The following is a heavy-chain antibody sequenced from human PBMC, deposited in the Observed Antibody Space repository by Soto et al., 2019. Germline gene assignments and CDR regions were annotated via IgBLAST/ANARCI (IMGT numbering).Heavy chain of an antibody. Sequence: LRLSCVGSGFTFSTYSINWVRQAPGKGLEWVSSISSRGDIYYADSVKGRFTISRDNAKNSVSLQMNSLRAEDTAVYYCAREYTAWPLAYGLDVWGQGTTVTVSS. J-gene: IGHJ6*02. CDR3: AREYTAWPLAYGLDV. CDR2: ISSRGDI. V-gene: IGHV3-21*01. D-gene: IGHD2-2*02. CDR1: GFTFSTYS.